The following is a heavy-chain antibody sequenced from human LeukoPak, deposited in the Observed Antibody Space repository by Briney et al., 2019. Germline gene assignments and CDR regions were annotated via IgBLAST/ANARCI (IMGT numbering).Heavy chain of an antibody. CDR3: ARLRHYGSGSYPMTGSWFDP. CDR1: GYSISSDYY. CDR2: IYHSGST. Sequence: PSETLSLTCTVSGYSISSDYYWGWVRQPPGKGLEWIGSIYHSGSTYYNPSLKSRVTISVDTSKNQFSLKVRSVTAADTAVYYCARLRHYGSGSYPMTGSWFDPWGQGTLVSVSS. V-gene: IGHV4-38-2*02. D-gene: IGHD3-10*01. J-gene: IGHJ5*02.